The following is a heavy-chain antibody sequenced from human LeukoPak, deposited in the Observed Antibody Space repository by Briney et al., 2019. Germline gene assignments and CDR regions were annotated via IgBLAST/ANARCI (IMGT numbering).Heavy chain of an antibody. Sequence: PSETLSLTCTVSGGSISSSSYYWGWIRQPPGKGLEWIGSIYYSGSTYYNPSLKSRVTISVDTSKNQFSLKLSSVTAADTAVYYCARLAPYYYGSGSYYTDDYWGQGTLVTVSS. V-gene: IGHV4-39*01. D-gene: IGHD3-10*01. CDR1: GGSISSSSYY. CDR2: IYYSGST. CDR3: ARLAPYYYGSGSYYTDDY. J-gene: IGHJ4*02.